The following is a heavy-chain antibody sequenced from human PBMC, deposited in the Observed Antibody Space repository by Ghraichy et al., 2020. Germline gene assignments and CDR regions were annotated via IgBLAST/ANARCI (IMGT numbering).Heavy chain of an antibody. CDR1: GGSISSSSYY. Sequence: SETLSLTCTVSGGSISSSSYYWGWIRQPPGKGLEWIGSIYYSGSTYYNPSLKSRVTISVDTSKNQFSLKLSSVTAADTAMYYCARHGVETAMDPFDYWGQGTLVTVSS. V-gene: IGHV4-39*01. CDR2: IYYSGST. J-gene: IGHJ4*02. D-gene: IGHD5-18*01. CDR3: ARHGVETAMDPFDY.